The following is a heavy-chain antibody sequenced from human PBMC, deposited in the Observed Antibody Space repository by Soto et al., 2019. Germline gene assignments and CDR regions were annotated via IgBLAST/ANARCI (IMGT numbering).Heavy chain of an antibody. CDR3: AKVDAYSYRTDH. CDR1: GFTFSNSA. V-gene: IGHV3-23*01. J-gene: IGHJ4*02. CDR2: IGRTNNT. D-gene: IGHD3-16*02. Sequence: GGSLRLSCAASGFTFSNSAMTWVRQALGKGPEWVSSIGRTNNTHYADSVKGRFAISRDNSQNTLYLQMNSLTAEDTAVYLCAKVDAYSYRTDHWGQGTLVTVSS.